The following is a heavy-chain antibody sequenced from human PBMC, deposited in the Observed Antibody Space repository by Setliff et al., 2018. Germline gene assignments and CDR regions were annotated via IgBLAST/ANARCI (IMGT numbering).Heavy chain of an antibody. J-gene: IGHJ4*02. CDR3: ARETLPYYFDY. V-gene: IGHV3-33*01. CDR1: GFTFSSYG. CDR2: IWYDGSNK. Sequence: PGGSLRLSCAASGFTFSSYGMHWVRQAPGKGLEWVAVIWYDGSNKYYADSVKGRFTISRDNSKNTVYLQMNSLRAEDTAVYYCARETLPYYFDYWGQGTLVTVS.